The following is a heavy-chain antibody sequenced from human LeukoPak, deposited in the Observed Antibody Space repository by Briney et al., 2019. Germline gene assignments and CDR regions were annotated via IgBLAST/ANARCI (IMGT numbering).Heavy chain of an antibody. V-gene: IGHV3-74*01. Sequence: GGSLRLSCAASGFTFSSYWMHWVRQAPGKGLVWVSRINSDGSSTSYADSVKGRFTISRDNAKNTLYLQMNSLRAEDTAVYYCARDEGWDSGSYYYYYGMDVWGQGTTVTVSS. D-gene: IGHD1-26*01. CDR2: INSDGSST. CDR3: ARDEGWDSGSYYYYYGMDV. J-gene: IGHJ6*02. CDR1: GFTFSSYW.